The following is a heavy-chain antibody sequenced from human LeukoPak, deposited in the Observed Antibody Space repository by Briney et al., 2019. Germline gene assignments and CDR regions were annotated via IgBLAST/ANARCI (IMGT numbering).Heavy chain of an antibody. CDR3: ARSPQHYDFWSGYSTYFDY. Sequence: PSETLSLTCTVSGGSISSSSYYWGWIRQPPGKGLEWIGKIYHSGSTNYNPSLKSRVTISVDTSKNQISLKLSSVTAADTAVYYCARSPQHYDFWSGYSTYFDYWGQGTLVTVSS. CDR2: IYHSGST. V-gene: IGHV4-61*05. D-gene: IGHD3-3*01. CDR1: GGSISSSSYY. J-gene: IGHJ4*02.